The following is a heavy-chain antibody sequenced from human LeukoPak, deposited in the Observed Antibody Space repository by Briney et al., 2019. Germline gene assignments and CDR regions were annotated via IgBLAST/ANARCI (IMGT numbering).Heavy chain of an antibody. CDR2: ISWNSGSI. Sequence: PGRSLRLSCAASGFTFDDYAMHWVRQAPGQGLEWVSGISWNSGSIGYADSVKGRFTISRDNAKNSLYLQMNSLRAEDMALYYCAKGGIAVADWYSDYFDYWGQGTLVTVSS. D-gene: IGHD6-19*01. V-gene: IGHV3-9*03. J-gene: IGHJ4*02. CDR3: AKGGIAVADWYSDYFDY. CDR1: GFTFDDYA.